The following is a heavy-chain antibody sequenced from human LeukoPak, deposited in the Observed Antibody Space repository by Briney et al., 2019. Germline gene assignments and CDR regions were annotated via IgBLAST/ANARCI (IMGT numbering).Heavy chain of an antibody. CDR3: ARDCSGSHVQLCGMDV. V-gene: IGHV3-7*05. Sequence: GGSLRLSCAASGFTFSSYWMNWVRQAPGKGLEWVANIKQDGNEKYYVDSVKGRFTISRDNSKNTLYLQMKSLRAEDTAVYYCARDCSGSHVQLCGMDVWGQGTTVTVSS. D-gene: IGHD1-26*01. CDR1: GFTFSSYW. CDR2: IKQDGNEK. J-gene: IGHJ6*02.